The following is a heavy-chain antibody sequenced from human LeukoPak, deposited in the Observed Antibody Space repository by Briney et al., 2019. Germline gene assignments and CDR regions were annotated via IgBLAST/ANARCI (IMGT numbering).Heavy chain of an antibody. CDR2: IYHSGST. CDR1: GGSISSGGYS. V-gene: IGHV4-30-2*01. Sequence: SETLSLTCAVSGGSISSGGYSWSWIRQPPGKGLEWIGYIYHSGSTYYNPSLKSRVTISVDRSKNQFSLKLSSVTAADTAVYYCARVPPRYSSSWYSFDYWGQGTLVTVSS. D-gene: IGHD6-13*01. J-gene: IGHJ4*02. CDR3: ARVPPRYSSSWYSFDY.